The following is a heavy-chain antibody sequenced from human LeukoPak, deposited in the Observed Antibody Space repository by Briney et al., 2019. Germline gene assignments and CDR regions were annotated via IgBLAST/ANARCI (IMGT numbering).Heavy chain of an antibody. CDR2: ISYDESNK. V-gene: IGHV3-30*18. D-gene: IGHD2-21*01. Sequence: PGGSLRLSCAASGFSLSDYGMHWVRQAPGKGLEWVAFISYDESNKVFADSVKGRFTISRDNSKNTLYLQMKTLRAEDTSVYSCAKLGDCGGDCLDYCGQGTLVTVSS. CDR3: AKLGDCGGDCLDY. J-gene: IGHJ4*02. CDR1: GFSLSDYG.